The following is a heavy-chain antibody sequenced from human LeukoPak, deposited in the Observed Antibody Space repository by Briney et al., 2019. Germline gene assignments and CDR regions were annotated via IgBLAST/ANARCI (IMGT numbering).Heavy chain of an antibody. CDR1: GGSISSSSYY. D-gene: IGHD6-19*01. CDR2: IYYSGST. Sequence: SSETLSLTCTVSGGSISSSSYYWGWIRQPPGKGLEWIGSIYYSGSTYYNPSLKSRVTISVDTSKNQFSLKLSSVTAADTAVYYCARVGGPISSGWWESDFGYWGQGTLVTVSS. V-gene: IGHV4-39*07. J-gene: IGHJ4*02. CDR3: ARVGGPISSGWWESDFGY.